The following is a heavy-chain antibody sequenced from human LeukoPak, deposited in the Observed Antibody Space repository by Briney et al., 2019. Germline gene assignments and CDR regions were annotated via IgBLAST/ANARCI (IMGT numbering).Heavy chain of an antibody. D-gene: IGHD1-1*01. Sequence: GGSLRLSCAASGFTVSSDYMSWVRQAPGQGLRWVSVIYSGGSTYYADSVKGRFTISRDNSKNTLYLQMDSLRAEDKAVYYCARSYLEDDAFDIWGQGTMVTVSS. V-gene: IGHV3-53*01. CDR2: IYSGGST. J-gene: IGHJ3*02. CDR3: ARSYLEDDAFDI. CDR1: GFTVSSDY.